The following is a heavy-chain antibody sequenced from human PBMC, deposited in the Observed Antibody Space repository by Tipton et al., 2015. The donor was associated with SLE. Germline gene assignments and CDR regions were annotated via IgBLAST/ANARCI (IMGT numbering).Heavy chain of an antibody. J-gene: IGHJ5*02. D-gene: IGHD1-14*01. CDR2: ISYDGSNK. CDR1: GFTFSSYA. V-gene: IGHV3-30*04. Sequence: SLRLSCAASGFTFSSYAMHWVRQAPGKGLEWVAVISYDGSNKYYADSVKGRFTISRDNAKNMVYLQMNSLRAEDTAVYYCVRDRGRTTSGEANYFDPWGQGTLVTVSS. CDR3: VRDRGRTTSGEANYFDP.